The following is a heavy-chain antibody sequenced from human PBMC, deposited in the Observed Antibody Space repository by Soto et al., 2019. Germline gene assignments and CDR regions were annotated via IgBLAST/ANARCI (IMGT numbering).Heavy chain of an antibody. CDR3: AIEGGSYRGGAFAY. V-gene: IGHV3-23*01. D-gene: IGHD3-16*02. CDR1: GFTFSSYA. CDR2: ISGRGGNT. Sequence: EVQLLESGGGLVQPGGSLRLSCAASGFTFSSYAMSWVRQAPGKGLEWVSAISGRGGNTYYADSVKGRFTISRDNSKNTLYLQMNSLRAEDTAVYYCAIEGGSYRGGAFAYWGQGTLVTVSS. J-gene: IGHJ4*02.